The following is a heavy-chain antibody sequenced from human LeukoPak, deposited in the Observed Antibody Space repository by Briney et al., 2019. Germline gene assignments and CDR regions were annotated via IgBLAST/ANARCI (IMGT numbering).Heavy chain of an antibody. CDR1: GYSISSGYY. D-gene: IGHD3-10*01. Sequence: PSETLSLTCTVSGYSISSGYYWGWIRQPPGKELEWIGSIYHSGSTYYNPSLKSRVTISVDTSKNQFSLKLSSVTAADTAVYYCASRLLWFGELFIPPSDYWGQGTLVTVSS. V-gene: IGHV4-38-2*02. CDR3: ASRLLWFGELFIPPSDY. CDR2: IYHSGST. J-gene: IGHJ4*02.